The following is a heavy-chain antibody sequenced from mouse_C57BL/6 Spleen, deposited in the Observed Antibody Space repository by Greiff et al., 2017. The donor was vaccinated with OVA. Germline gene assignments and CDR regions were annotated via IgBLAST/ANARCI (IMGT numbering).Heavy chain of an antibody. CDR1: GYAFTNYL. V-gene: IGHV1-54*01. CDR2: INPGSGGT. CDR3: ATGVLRPMDY. Sequence: VQLQESGAELVRPGTSVKVSCKASGYAFTNYLIEWVKQRPGQGLEWIGVINPGSGGTNYNEKFKGKATLTADKSSSTAYMQLSSLTSEDSAVYFCATGVLRPMDYWGQGTSVTVSS. D-gene: IGHD1-2*01. J-gene: IGHJ4*01.